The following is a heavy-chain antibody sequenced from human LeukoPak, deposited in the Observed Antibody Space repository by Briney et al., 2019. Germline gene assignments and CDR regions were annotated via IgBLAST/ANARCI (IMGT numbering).Heavy chain of an antibody. CDR3: ARGGISWSFDY. CDR1: GGSFSGYY. D-gene: IGHD1-14*01. Sequence: SETLPLTCAVYGGSFSGYYWSWIRQPPGKGLEWIGEINHSGSTNYNPSLKSRVTISVDTSKNQFSLKLSSVTAADTAVYYCARGGISWSFDYWGQGTLVTVSS. CDR2: INHSGST. V-gene: IGHV4-34*01. J-gene: IGHJ4*02.